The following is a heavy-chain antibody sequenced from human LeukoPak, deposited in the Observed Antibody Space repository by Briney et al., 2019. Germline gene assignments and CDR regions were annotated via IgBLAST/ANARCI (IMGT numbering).Heavy chain of an antibody. CDR1: GFTFSSYA. D-gene: IGHD3-3*01. V-gene: IGHV3-21*01. J-gene: IGHJ4*02. CDR2: ISGSSYI. CDR3: ARDRSGGSRYYDFWGGYYSFDY. Sequence: GGSLRLSCAASGFTFSSYAMSWVRQAPGKGLEWVSSISGSSYIYYADSVKGRFTISRDNAKNSLYLQMNSLRAEDTAVYYCARDRSGGSRYYDFWGGYYSFDYWGQGTLVTVSS.